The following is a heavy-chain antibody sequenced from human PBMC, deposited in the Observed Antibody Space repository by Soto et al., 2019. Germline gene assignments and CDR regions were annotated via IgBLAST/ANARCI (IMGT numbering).Heavy chain of an antibody. D-gene: IGHD1-26*01. CDR1: GYTFTSYD. V-gene: IGHV1-8*01. Sequence: ASLKVSCKASGYTFTSYDINWVRQATGQGLEWMGWMNPNSGNTGYAQKFQGRVTMTRNTSISTAYMELSSLRSEDTAVYYCARVRLVGANAFDIWGQGTMVTVSS. CDR2: MNPNSGNT. CDR3: ARVRLVGANAFDI. J-gene: IGHJ3*02.